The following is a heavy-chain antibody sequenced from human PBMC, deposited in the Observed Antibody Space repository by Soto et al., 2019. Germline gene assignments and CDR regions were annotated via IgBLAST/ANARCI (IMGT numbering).Heavy chain of an antibody. CDR3: ARADDYSNYYYYYMDV. Sequence: SETLSLTCTVSGGSISSYYWSWIRQPPGKGLEWIGYIYYSGSTNYNPSLKSRVTISVDTSKSQFSLKLSSVTAADTAVYYCARADDYSNYYYYYMDVWGKGTTVTVSS. J-gene: IGHJ6*03. D-gene: IGHD4-4*01. CDR1: GGSISSYY. CDR2: IYYSGST. V-gene: IGHV4-59*01.